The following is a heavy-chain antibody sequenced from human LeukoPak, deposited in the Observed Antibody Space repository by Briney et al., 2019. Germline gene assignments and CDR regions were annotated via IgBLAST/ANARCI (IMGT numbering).Heavy chain of an antibody. CDR1: GGSISSGGYY. CDR2: IYYSGST. Sequence: SETLSLTCTVSGGSISSGGYYWSWIRQHPGKGLEWIGYIYYSGSTYYNPSLKSRVTISVDTSKNQFSLKLSSVTAADTAVYYCARHGDCSSTSCSVNDAFDIWGQGTMVTVSS. D-gene: IGHD2-2*01. J-gene: IGHJ3*02. CDR3: ARHGDCSSTSCSVNDAFDI. V-gene: IGHV4-31*03.